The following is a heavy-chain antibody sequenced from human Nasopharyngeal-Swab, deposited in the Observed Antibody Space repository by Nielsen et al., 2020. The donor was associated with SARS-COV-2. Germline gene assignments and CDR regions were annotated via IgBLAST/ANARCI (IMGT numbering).Heavy chain of an antibody. CDR3: ARSPRWGSGIQDY. V-gene: IGHV1-69*13. CDR2: IIPIFGTA. CDR1: GFTFTSSA. Sequence: SVKVSCKASGFTFTSSAVQWVRQAPGQGLEWMGGIIPIFGTANYAQKFQGRVTITADESTSTAYMELSSLRSEDTAVYYCARSPRWGSGIQDYWGQGTLVTVSS. J-gene: IGHJ4*02. D-gene: IGHD3-10*01.